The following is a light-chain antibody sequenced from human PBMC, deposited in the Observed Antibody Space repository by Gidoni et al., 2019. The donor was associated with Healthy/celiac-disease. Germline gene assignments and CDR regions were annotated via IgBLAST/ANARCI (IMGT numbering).Light chain of an antibody. J-gene: IGKJ3*01. CDR2: DAS. CDR1: QSVSSY. V-gene: IGKV3-11*01. Sequence: EIVLTQSPATLSLSPGERATLSCRASQSVSSYLAWYQQKPGQAPRLLISDASNRATGIPARFSGSGSGTDFTLTISSLEPEDFAVYYCQQRSNWPPGTFGPXTKVDIK. CDR3: QQRSNWPPGT.